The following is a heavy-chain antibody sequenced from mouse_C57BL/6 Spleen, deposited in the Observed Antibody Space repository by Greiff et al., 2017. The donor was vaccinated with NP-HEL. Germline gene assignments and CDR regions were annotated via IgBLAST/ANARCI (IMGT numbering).Heavy chain of an antibody. D-gene: IGHD1-1*01. J-gene: IGHJ1*03. CDR3: ARSGENYYGSSYWYFDV. CDR1: GYTFTDYY. CDR2: INPNNGGT. V-gene: IGHV1-26*01. Sequence: VQLQQSGPELVKPGASVKISCKASGYTFTDYYMNWVKQSHGKSLEWIGDINPNNGGTSYNQKFKGKATLTVDKSSSTAYMELRSLTSEDSAVYYCARSGENYYGSSYWYFDVWGTGTTVTVAS.